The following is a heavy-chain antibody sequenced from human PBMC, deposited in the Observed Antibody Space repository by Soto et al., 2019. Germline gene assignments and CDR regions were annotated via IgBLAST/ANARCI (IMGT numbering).Heavy chain of an antibody. CDR2: IIPIFGTA. Sequence: GASVKVSCKASGGTFSSYAISWVRQAPEQGLEWMGGIIPIFGTANYAQKFQGRVTITADESTSTAYMELSSLRSEDTAVYYCARAGAADYDFWSGSWFDPWGQGTLVTVSS. J-gene: IGHJ5*02. V-gene: IGHV1-69*13. CDR1: GGTFSSYA. CDR3: ARAGAADYDFWSGSWFDP. D-gene: IGHD3-3*01.